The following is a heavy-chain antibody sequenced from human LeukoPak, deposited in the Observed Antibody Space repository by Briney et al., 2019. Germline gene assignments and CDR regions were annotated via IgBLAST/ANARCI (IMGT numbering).Heavy chain of an antibody. D-gene: IGHD3-22*01. CDR2: INYSGNT. J-gene: IGHJ3*02. CDR3: ARGYYDSRGYSNTFDI. CDR1: GASISSSY. Sequence: SETLSLTCAVSGASISSSYWSWIRQPPGQGLEWIGYINYSGNTKYNPSLESRVTISVDASKNKFSLRLSSVTAADTAFYYCARGYYDSRGYSNTFDIWGQGTLVTVSS. V-gene: IGHV4-59*01.